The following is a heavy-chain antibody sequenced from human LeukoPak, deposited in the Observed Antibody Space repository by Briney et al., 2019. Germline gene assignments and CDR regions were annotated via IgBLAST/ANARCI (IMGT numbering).Heavy chain of an antibody. CDR3: TAPLYSSSWYGVDY. CDR1: GFTFSNAW. D-gene: IGHD6-13*01. V-gene: IGHV3-15*01. Sequence: GSLRLSCAASGFTFSNAWMSWVRQAPGKGLEWVGRIKSKTDGGTTDHAAPVKGRFTISRDDSKNTLYLQMNSLKTEDTAVYYCTAPLYSSSWYGVDYWGQGTLVTVSS. J-gene: IGHJ4*02. CDR2: IKSKTDGGTT.